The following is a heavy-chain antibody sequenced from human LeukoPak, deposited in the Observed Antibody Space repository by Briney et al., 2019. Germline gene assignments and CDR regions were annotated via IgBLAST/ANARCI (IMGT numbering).Heavy chain of an antibody. CDR1: GLTFSSYG. V-gene: IGHV3-30*02. CDR2: IRYDGSNK. D-gene: IGHD3-10*01. CDR3: AKARKDVVLWLGELSSYFDY. J-gene: IGHJ4*02. Sequence: PGGSLRLSCAASGLTFSSYGMHWVRQAPGKGLEWVAFIRYDGSNKYYADSVKGRFTISRDNSKNTLYLQMNSLRAEDTAVYYCAKARKDVVLWLGELSSYFDYWGQGTLVTVSS.